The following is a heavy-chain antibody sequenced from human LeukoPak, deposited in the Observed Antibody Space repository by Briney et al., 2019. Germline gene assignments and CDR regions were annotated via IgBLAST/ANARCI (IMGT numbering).Heavy chain of an antibody. D-gene: IGHD5-18*01. V-gene: IGHV4-34*01. J-gene: IGHJ4*02. CDR3: ASSGYSSGEGFDY. Sequence: SETLSLTCAVYGGSFSGYYWSWIRQPPGKGLEWIGEINHSGSTNYNPSLKSRVTISVDTSKNQFPLKLSSVTAADTAVYYCASSGYSSGEGFDYWGQGTLVTVSS. CDR1: GGSFSGYY. CDR2: INHSGST.